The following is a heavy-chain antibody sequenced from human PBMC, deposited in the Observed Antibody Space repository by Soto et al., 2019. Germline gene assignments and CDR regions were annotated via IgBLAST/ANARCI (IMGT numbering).Heavy chain of an antibody. CDR2: ISSNGGST. CDR3: ARTGYPDY. V-gene: IGHV3-64*01. D-gene: IGHD5-12*01. Sequence: EVQLVESGGGLVQPGGSLRLSCAASGFTFSSYAMHWVHQAPGKGLEYVSAISSNGGSTYYANSVKGRFTISRDNSKNTLYLQMGSLRAEDMAVYYCARTGYPDYWGQGTLVTVSS. CDR1: GFTFSSYA. J-gene: IGHJ4*02.